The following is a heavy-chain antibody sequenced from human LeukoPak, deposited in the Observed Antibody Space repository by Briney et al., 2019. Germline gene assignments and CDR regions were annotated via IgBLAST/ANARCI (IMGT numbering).Heavy chain of an antibody. CDR2: ISAYNGNT. Sequence: ASVKVSCKASGYTFTSCGISWVRQAPGQGLEWMGWISAYNGNTNYAQKLQGRVTMTTDTSTSTAYMELRSLRSDDTAVYYCARDYYDSSGRGHYYYGMDVWGQGTTVTVSS. CDR3: ARDYYDSSGRGHYYYGMDV. V-gene: IGHV1-18*01. CDR1: GYTFTSCG. J-gene: IGHJ6*02. D-gene: IGHD3-22*01.